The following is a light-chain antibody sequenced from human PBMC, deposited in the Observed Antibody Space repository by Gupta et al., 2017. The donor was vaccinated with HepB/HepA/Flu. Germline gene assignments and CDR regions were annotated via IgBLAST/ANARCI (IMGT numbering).Light chain of an antibody. CDR3: QQSYSFPPT. Sequence: DIKMTQSPSSLSASVGDRVTITCRASQSININLNWYQQKPGKAPKLLIYAASTLQSGVPSRFSGSGSGTDFTLTISSLQPEDFASYYCQQSYSFPPTFGPGTKVEIK. CDR1: QSININ. CDR2: AAS. V-gene: IGKV1-39*01. J-gene: IGKJ1*01.